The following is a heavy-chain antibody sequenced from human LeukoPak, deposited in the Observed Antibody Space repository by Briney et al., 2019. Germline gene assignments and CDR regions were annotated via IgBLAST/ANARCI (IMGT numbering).Heavy chain of an antibody. CDR2: IYYSGST. J-gene: IGHJ3*02. CDR1: GGSISSSSYY. V-gene: IGHV4-39*07. CDR3: ARGSRRELSLSYAFDI. D-gene: IGHD3-16*02. Sequence: SETLSLTCTVSGGSISSSSYYWGWIRQPPGKGLEWIGSIYYSGSTYYNPSLKSRVTISVDTSKSQFSLKLSSVTAADTAVYYCARGSRRELSLSYAFDIWGQGTMVTVSS.